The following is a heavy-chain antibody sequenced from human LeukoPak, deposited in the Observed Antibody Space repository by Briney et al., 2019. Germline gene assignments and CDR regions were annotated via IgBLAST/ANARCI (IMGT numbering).Heavy chain of an antibody. CDR2: IIPIFDTS. Sequence: SVKVSCKASGYTFSSYAISWVRQAPGQGLEWMGGIIPIFDTSNYARKFQGRVTFTSDDSTSTAYMELSSLRSEGTAVYYCARLKRGIGAAGTSLRGWFDPWGQGTLVTVSS. CDR3: ARLKRGIGAAGTSLRGWFDP. J-gene: IGHJ5*02. CDR1: GYTFSSYA. D-gene: IGHD6-13*01. V-gene: IGHV1-69*13.